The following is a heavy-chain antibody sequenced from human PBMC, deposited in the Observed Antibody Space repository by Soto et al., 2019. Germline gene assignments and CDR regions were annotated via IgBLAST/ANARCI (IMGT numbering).Heavy chain of an antibody. V-gene: IGHV1-69*08. CDR3: AKPDYGYYWYFDL. J-gene: IGHJ2*01. D-gene: IGHD4-17*01. CDR2: MIPALGTA. Sequence: QDQLVQSGAEVKKPGSSVKVSCKASGGTFSSHTFSWVRQAPGQGLKWMGRMIPALGTATYAQKFQGKVTITADESATTVYREINSLRSEDTAVYYCAKPDYGYYWYFDLWGRGTLVTVSS. CDR1: GGTFSSHT.